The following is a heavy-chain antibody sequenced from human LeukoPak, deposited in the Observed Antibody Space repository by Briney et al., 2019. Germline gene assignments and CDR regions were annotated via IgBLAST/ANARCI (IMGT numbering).Heavy chain of an antibody. CDR3: ARDLSSWFGELFTSNMYYFDY. V-gene: IGHV3-9*01. D-gene: IGHD3-10*01. J-gene: IGHJ4*02. CDR2: ISWDSGAK. CDR1: GFTFGDYA. Sequence: SLRLSCAASGFTFGDYAMHWVRQAPGKGLEWVSGISWDSGAKGYADSVQGRFTISRDNAKNSLYLQMNSLRAEDTAVYYCARDLSSWFGELFTSNMYYFDYRGQGTLVTVSS.